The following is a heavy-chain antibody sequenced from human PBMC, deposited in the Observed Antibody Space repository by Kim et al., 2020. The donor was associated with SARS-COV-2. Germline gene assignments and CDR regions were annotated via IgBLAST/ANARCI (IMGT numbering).Heavy chain of an antibody. CDR3: ASWVYDSSGYYNWFDP. CDR2: IYSGGST. CDR1: GFTVSSNY. V-gene: IGHV3-53*04. J-gene: IGHJ5*02. Sequence: GGSLRLSCAASGFTVSSNYMSWVRQAPGKGLEWVSVIYSGGSTYYADSVKGRFTISRHNSKNTLYLQMNSLRAEDTAVYYCASWVYDSSGYYNWFDPWGQGTLVTVSS. D-gene: IGHD3-22*01.